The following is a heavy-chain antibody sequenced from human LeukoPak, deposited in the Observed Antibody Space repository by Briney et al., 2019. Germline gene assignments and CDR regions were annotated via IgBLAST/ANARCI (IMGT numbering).Heavy chain of an antibody. CDR3: AKSIAVAFYS. CDR1: GSTFSSFA. CDR2: ISGSGAGT. J-gene: IGHJ4*02. Sequence: AGGSLRLSCAASGSTFSSFARSWVRQAPGKGLDWVSSISGSGAGTYYADSVKGRFTGSRDKSKNTLYLQMNSLRAEDTAVYYCAKSIAVAFYSWGQGTLVTVSS. V-gene: IGHV3-23*01. D-gene: IGHD6-19*01.